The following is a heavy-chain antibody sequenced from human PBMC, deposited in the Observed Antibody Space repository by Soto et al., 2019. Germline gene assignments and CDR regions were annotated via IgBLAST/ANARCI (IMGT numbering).Heavy chain of an antibody. V-gene: IGHV3-53*02. D-gene: IGHD3-10*01. CDR3: ARVPGRL. CDR1: GFSVSRNY. Sequence: QLVETGGGLIQPGTSLTLSCAASGFSVSRNYMTWVRQAPGKGLEWVSFVYSGGATFYADSVQGRCILSRDDSQNTMYLQMNNLRAEDTAVYYCARVPGRLWGRGTLVTVAS. CDR2: VYSGGAT. J-gene: IGHJ4*02.